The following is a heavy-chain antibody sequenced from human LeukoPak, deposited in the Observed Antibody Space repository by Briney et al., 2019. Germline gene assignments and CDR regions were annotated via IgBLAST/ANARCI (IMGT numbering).Heavy chain of an antibody. CDR2: IIPVFGSA. D-gene: IGHD1-7*01. J-gene: IGHJ4*02. Sequence: ASVKVSCKASGGTFTRYTVNWVRQAPGQGLEWMGGIIPVFGSANYAQKFQGRVTITADESTSTAYMELSSLRSEDTAVYYCARERMYNWNYDYWGQGTLVTVSS. V-gene: IGHV1-69*13. CDR1: GGTFTRYT. CDR3: ARERMYNWNYDY.